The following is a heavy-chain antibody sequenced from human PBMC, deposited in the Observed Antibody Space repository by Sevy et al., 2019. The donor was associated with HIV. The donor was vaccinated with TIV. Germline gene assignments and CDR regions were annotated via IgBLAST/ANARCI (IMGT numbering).Heavy chain of an antibody. V-gene: IGHV3-74*01. Sequence: LSLTCAASGFTFTSYGMHWVRQAPGKGLEWVSRINSDGSSTSYADSVKGRFTISRDNAKNTLYLQMNSLRAEDTAVYYCASPTYYDFWSGSHYYGMDVWGQGTTVTVSS. D-gene: IGHD3-3*01. J-gene: IGHJ6*02. CDR2: INSDGSST. CDR1: GFTFTSYG. CDR3: ASPTYYDFWSGSHYYGMDV.